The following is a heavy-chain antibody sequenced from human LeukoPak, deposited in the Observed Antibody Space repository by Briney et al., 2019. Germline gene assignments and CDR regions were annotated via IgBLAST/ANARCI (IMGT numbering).Heavy chain of an antibody. V-gene: IGHV3-21*01. J-gene: IGHJ4*02. Sequence: GGTLRLSCVASGFTFSNYGMSWVRQAPGKGLEWVSAISGSGGDTYYADSVKGRFTIPRDNAKNSLYLQMSSLRAEDTAIYYCARLYDILTGAFDYWGQGTLVTVSS. CDR3: ARLYDILTGAFDY. CDR1: GFTFSNYG. D-gene: IGHD3-9*01. CDR2: ISGSGGDT.